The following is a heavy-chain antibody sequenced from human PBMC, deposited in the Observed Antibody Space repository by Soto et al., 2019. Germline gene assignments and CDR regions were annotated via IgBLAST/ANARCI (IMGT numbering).Heavy chain of an antibody. V-gene: IGHV3-15*07. D-gene: IGHD3-22*01. CDR2: IKSKTDGGTT. Sequence: EVQLVESGGGLVKPGGSLRLSCAASGFTFSNAWMNWVRQAPGKGLEWVGRIKSKTDGGTTDYAAPVKGRFTISRDDSKNTLYLQMNSLKTEDTAVYYCTTTYYYDSSGYRRAVWGQGTLVTVSS. CDR3: TTTYYYDSSGYRRAV. CDR1: GFTFSNAW. J-gene: IGHJ1*01.